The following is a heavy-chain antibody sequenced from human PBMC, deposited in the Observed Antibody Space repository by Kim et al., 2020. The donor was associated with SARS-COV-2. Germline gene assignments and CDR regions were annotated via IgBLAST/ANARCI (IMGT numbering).Heavy chain of an antibody. CDR1: GYTLTELS. V-gene: IGHV1-24*01. CDR3: ATEQWLVVAFDI. J-gene: IGHJ3*02. Sequence: ASVKVSCKVSGYTLTELSMHWVRQAPGKGLEWMGGFDPEDGETIYAQKFQGRVTMTEDTSTDTAYMELSSLRSEDTAVYYCATEQWLVVAFDIWGQGTMVTVSS. CDR2: FDPEDGET. D-gene: IGHD6-19*01.